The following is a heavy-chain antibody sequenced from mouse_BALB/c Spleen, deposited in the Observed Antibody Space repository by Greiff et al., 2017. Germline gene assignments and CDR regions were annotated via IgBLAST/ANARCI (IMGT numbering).Heavy chain of an antibody. V-gene: IGHV10-1*02. CDR1: GFTFNTYA. J-gene: IGHJ3*01. D-gene: IGHD2-1*01. CDR2: IRSKSNNYAT. Sequence: EVQVVESGGGLVQPKGSLKLSCAASGFTFNTYAMNWVRQAPGKGLEWVARIRSKSNNYATYYADSVKDRFTISRDDSQSMLYLQMNNLKTEDTAMYYCVRQIYGNYVFPYWGQVTLVTVSA. CDR3: VRQIYGNYVFPY.